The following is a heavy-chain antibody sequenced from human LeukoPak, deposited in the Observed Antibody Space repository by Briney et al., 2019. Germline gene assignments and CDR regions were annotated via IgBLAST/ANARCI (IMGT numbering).Heavy chain of an antibody. V-gene: IGHV3-7*02. CDR1: GFIISSYW. Sequence: GGSLRLSCAASGFIISSYWMSWVRQAPGKGLEWVANIKQDGSEKYYVDSVEGRFIISRDNAKDTLYLQMSSLRAEDTAVYYCVRGFGGRTDSWGQGTEVTVST. CDR3: VRGFGGRTDS. CDR2: IKQDGSEK. J-gene: IGHJ5*01. D-gene: IGHD2-15*01.